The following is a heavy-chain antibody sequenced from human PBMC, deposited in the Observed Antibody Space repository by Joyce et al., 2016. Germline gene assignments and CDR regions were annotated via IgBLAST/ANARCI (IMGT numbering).Heavy chain of an antibody. CDR1: GYSVSRNGAA. V-gene: IGHV6-1*01. J-gene: IGHJ4*02. Sequence: QVQLQQSGPGLVKPSQTLSRTCAISGYSVSRNGAAWNWIRQSPSRGLEWLWRTYFRSKLYYDYALSGKSRITINPDTSNNQFSLQLNSMTPEDTALYFCARAVRGVYSGWHWVDWGQGTLVTVSS. CDR2: TYFRSKLYY. D-gene: IGHD6-19*01. CDR3: ARAVRGVYSGWHWVD.